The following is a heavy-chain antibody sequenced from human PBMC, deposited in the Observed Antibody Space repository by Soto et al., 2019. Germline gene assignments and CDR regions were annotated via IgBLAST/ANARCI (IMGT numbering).Heavy chain of an antibody. V-gene: IGHV3-66*01. CDR1: GFTVSSNY. CDR2: IYSGGST. CDR3: ASTQYYYGSGSYWGYYYGMDV. Sequence: GGSLRLSCAASGFTVSSNYMSWVRQAPGKGLEWVSVIYSGGSTYYADSVKGRFTISRDNSKNTLYLQMNSLRAEDTAVYYCASTQYYYGSGSYWGYYYGMDVWGQGTTVTVSS. J-gene: IGHJ6*02. D-gene: IGHD3-10*01.